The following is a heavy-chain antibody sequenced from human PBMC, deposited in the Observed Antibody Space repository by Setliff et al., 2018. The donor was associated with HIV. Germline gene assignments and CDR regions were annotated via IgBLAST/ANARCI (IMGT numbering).Heavy chain of an antibody. Sequence: PSETLSLTCAVDGGPLSGHYWSWIRQPPGQGLEWIGETSHSGKTNSNPSLKSRVTISVDTSKNQFSLKLPSVTAADTAVYYCVTSSSWSSRLNFWGPGMLVTV. V-gene: IGHV4-34*01. J-gene: IGHJ4*02. CDR3: VTSSSWSSRLNF. D-gene: IGHD2-2*01. CDR1: GGPLSGHY. CDR2: TSHSGKT.